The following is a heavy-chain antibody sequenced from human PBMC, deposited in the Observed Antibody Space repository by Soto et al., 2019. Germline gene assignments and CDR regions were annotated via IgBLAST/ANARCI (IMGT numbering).Heavy chain of an antibody. CDR3: ALTYFELDY. Sequence: DVQLLESGGGLAKPGGSLRLSCAASGFAFNSYTMNWVRQAPGKGLEWVSSISGSSRYIYYADSVKGRFTISRDNAKNSLYLQMNSLRAEDTAVYYCALTYFELDYWGQGTLVTVSS. CDR1: GFAFNSYT. J-gene: IGHJ4*02. CDR2: ISGSSRYI. D-gene: IGHD3-9*01. V-gene: IGHV3-21*01.